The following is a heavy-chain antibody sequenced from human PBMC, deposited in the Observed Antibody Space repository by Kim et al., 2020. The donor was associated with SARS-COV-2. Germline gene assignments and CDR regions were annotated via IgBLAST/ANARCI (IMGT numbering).Heavy chain of an antibody. J-gene: IGHJ4*02. CDR1: GGSFSGYY. V-gene: IGHV4-34*01. D-gene: IGHD5-12*01. CDR3: SYSGYDFGPNYFDY. CDR2: INHSGST. Sequence: SETLSLTCAVYGGSFSGYYWSWIRQPPGKGLEWIGEINHSGSTNYNPSLKSRVTISVDTSKNQFSLKLSSVTAADTAVYYCSYSGYDFGPNYFDYWGQGTLVTVSS.